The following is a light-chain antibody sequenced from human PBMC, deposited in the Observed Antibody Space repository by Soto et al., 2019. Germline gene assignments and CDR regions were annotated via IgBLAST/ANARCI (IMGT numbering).Light chain of an antibody. CDR3: KQYGGSPIT. CDR2: GAY. J-gene: IGKJ5*01. Sequence: EIVLTQSPGTLSLSPGERATLSCRASHTISSSYLAWYQQKPGQPPRLLISGAYVRASGVPVRISGSGSGTDFTLTIRRLEPEDFALYYCKQYGGSPITFGLGTRLEIK. V-gene: IGKV3-20*01. CDR1: HTISSSY.